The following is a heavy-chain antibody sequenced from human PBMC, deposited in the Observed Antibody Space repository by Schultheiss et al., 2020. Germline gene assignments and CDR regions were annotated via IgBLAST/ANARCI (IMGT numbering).Heavy chain of an antibody. CDR2: ISSSSSTI. D-gene: IGHD1/OR15-1a*01. CDR1: GFTFSSYS. J-gene: IGHJ4*02. V-gene: IGHV3-48*01. Sequence: GGSLRLSCAASGFTFSSYSMNWVRQAPGKGLEWVSYISSSSSTIYYADSVKGRFTISRDNSKNTLHLQMNSLRAEDTAVYYCAKESNWNIDYWGQGTLVTVSS. CDR3: AKESNWNIDY.